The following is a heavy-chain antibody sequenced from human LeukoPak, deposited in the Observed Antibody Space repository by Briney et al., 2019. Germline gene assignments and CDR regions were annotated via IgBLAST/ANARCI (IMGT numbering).Heavy chain of an antibody. Sequence: GASVKVSCKASGYRFSASSMHWVRQAPGQGLEWMGWINPDSGATHFAQKFQGRVIMTSDTPISTVYLELSRLRSDDTAVYYCAREGCFSTNCHVIGDDNWIDPWGQGTLVTVSS. J-gene: IGHJ5*02. CDR3: AREGCFSTNCHVIGDDNWIDP. CDR1: GYRFSASS. V-gene: IGHV1-2*02. CDR2: INPDSGAT. D-gene: IGHD2-2*01.